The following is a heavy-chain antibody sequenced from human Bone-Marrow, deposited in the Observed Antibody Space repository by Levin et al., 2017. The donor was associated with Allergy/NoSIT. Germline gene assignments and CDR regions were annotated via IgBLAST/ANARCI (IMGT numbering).Heavy chain of an antibody. CDR2: ISHDGSNK. CDR3: AKDRSSTWSLDY. D-gene: IGHD6-13*01. J-gene: IGHJ4*02. CDR1: GLTFSSYG. Sequence: PGGSLRLSCAASGLTFSSYGMHWVRQAPGKGLEWVAVISHDGSNKDYADSVKGRFTISRDNSKNTLYLQMNSLRAEDTAVYYCAKDRSSTWSLDYWGQGTLVTVSS. V-gene: IGHV3-30*18.